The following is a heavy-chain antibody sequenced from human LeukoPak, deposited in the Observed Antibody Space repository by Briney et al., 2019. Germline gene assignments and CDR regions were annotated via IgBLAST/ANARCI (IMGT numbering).Heavy chain of an antibody. CDR1: GYTLTELS. V-gene: IGHV1-24*01. CDR2: FDPEDGET. Sequence: GASVKVSCKVSGYTLTELSMHWVRQAPGKGLDWMGGFDPEDGETIYAQKFQGRVTMTEDTSTDTAYMELSSLRSEDTAVYYCATYRGYSGYDATGFDPWGQGTLVTVSS. CDR3: ATYRGYSGYDATGFDP. J-gene: IGHJ5*02. D-gene: IGHD5-12*01.